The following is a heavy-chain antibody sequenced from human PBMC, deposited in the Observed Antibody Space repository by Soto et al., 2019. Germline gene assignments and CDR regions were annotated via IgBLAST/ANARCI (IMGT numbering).Heavy chain of an antibody. D-gene: IGHD3-22*01. CDR3: ARGGYYYDSSGHQYFAFDI. Sequence: PSDTLSLTCAVSGGSISSGGYSWSWIRQPPGKGMEWIGYIYHSGSTYYNPSLKSRVTISVDTSKNQFSLKLSSVTAADTAVYYCARGGYYYDSSGHQYFAFDIWAQGTMVNVSS. CDR1: GGSISSGGYS. J-gene: IGHJ3*02. CDR2: IYHSGST. V-gene: IGHV4-30-2*01.